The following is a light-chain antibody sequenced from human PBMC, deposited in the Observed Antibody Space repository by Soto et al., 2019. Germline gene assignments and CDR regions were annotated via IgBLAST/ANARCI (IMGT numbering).Light chain of an antibody. J-gene: IGKJ2*01. Sequence: EIVLTQSPGTLSLSPGERATLSCRASQSVTSDFLAWYQQKPGQAPRLLIYGAYTRAAGVPDRFSGSGSGTDFTLTITRLEPEDFAVYYCQQYGRSSLMFTFGQGTKLGV. CDR2: GAY. CDR1: QSVTSDF. V-gene: IGKV3-20*01. CDR3: QQYGRSSLMFT.